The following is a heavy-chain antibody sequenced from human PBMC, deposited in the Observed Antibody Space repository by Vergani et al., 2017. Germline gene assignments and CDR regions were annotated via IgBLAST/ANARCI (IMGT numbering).Heavy chain of an antibody. CDR2: VSPYNGNT. Sequence: QSQLVQSGDEVKKPGASVKVSCKTSGYSFINYGISWVRQAPGQGLEWLGWVSPYNGNTNYGQKIQGRVTMTTDTSTRTAYMQLRSLTFDDTAVYYCARXGPRIVVVPAAMVHYYYYYGMAVWSQGTTVTVSS. CDR1: GYSFINYG. D-gene: IGHD2-2*01. CDR3: ARXGPRIVVVPAAMVHYYYYYGMAV. V-gene: IGHV1-18*01. J-gene: IGHJ6*02.